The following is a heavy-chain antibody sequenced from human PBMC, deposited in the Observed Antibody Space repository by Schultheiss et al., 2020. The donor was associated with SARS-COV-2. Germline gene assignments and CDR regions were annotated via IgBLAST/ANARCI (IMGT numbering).Heavy chain of an antibody. CDR3: ARDAAKQSRIVARRDYGMDV. V-gene: IGHV1-18*01. Sequence: ASVKVSCKASGYTFTSYGISWVRQAPGQGLEWMGWISADNGNTNYAQNLQGRVTITADKSTSTAYMELSSLRSEDTAVYYCARDAAKQSRIVARRDYGMDVWGQGTTVTVSS. CDR2: ISADNGNT. J-gene: IGHJ6*02. D-gene: IGHD6-6*01. CDR1: GYTFTSYG.